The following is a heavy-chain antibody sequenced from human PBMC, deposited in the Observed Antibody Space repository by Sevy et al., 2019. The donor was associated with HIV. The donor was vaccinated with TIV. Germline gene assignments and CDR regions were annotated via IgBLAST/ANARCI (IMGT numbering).Heavy chain of an antibody. J-gene: IGHJ5*02. CDR2: INSDGLIE. CDR1: GFNFRNDW. CDR3: ARGTAGVPLS. V-gene: IGHV3-74*03. Sequence: GGSLRLSCAASGFNFRNDWMHWVRQVPGKGLVWVSRINSDGLIETYADSVKGRFIISRDNAKTTVYLQINSLRVEDSAVYFCARGTAGVPLSWGRGTLVTVSS. D-gene: IGHD2-8*01.